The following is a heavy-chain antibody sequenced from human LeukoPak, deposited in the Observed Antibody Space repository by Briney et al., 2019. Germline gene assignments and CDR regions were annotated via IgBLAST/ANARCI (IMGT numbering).Heavy chain of an antibody. CDR2: INHSGST. J-gene: IGHJ4*02. D-gene: IGHD6-13*01. Sequence: PSETLSLTCAVYGGSFSGYYWSWIRQPPGKGLEWIGEINHSGSTSYNPSLKSRVTISVDTSKNQFSLKLSSVTAADTAVYYCARGRWSYSSSWFDYWGQGTLVTVSS. V-gene: IGHV4-34*01. CDR3: ARGRWSYSSSWFDY. CDR1: GGSFSGYY.